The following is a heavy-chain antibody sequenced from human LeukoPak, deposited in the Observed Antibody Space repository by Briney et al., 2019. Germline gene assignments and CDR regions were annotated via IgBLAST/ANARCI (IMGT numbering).Heavy chain of an antibody. CDR3: ARHEYQLFPPANWFDP. CDR1: GDSVSSSNFF. CDR2: FHYGGSA. V-gene: IGHV4-39*02. J-gene: IGHJ5*02. Sequence: PSETLSLTCTVSGDSVSSSNFFWGWIRQPPGKGLEWIGSFHYGGSAFYNPSLKSRVTISVDTSNNHFSLKLTSVTAADSAVYYCARHEYQLFPPANWFDPWGQGTLVTVSS. D-gene: IGHD2-2*01.